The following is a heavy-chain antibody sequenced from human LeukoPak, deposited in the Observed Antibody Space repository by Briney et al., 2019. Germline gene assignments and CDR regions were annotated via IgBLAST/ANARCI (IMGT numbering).Heavy chain of an antibody. CDR1: GGSFSGYY. D-gene: IGHD1-26*01. Sequence: PSETLSLXCAVYGGSFSGYYWSWSRQPPGKGLEWIGEINHSGSTNYNPSLKSRVTTSVDTPKNQFSLKVNSVTAADTAVYYCARHSGSTGLDYWGQGTLVTVSS. V-gene: IGHV4-34*01. CDR3: ARHSGSTGLDY. CDR2: INHSGST. J-gene: IGHJ4*02.